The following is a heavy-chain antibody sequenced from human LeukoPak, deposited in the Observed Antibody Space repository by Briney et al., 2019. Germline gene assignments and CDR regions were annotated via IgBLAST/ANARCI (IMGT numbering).Heavy chain of an antibody. D-gene: IGHD3-16*01. J-gene: IGHJ6*03. CDR1: GFTFSSYA. V-gene: IGHV3-23*01. Sequence: GGSLRLSCAASGFTFSSYAMSWVRQAPGKGLEWVSGISGSGGSTYYADSVKGRFTISRDNSKNTLYLQMNSLRAEDTAVYYCAKRQRLGGVMYYYYYMDVWGKGTTVTVSS. CDR3: AKRQRLGGVMYYYYYMDV. CDR2: ISGSGGST.